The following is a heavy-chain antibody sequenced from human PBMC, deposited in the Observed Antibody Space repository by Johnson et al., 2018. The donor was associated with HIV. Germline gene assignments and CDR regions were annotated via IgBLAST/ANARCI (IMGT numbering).Heavy chain of an antibody. CDR3: ARQPDNFWSSDAFDI. V-gene: IGHV3-11*04. D-gene: IGHD3-3*01. Sequence: QMQLVESGGGVVQPGRSLRLSCAASGFTFSDYYMSWIRQAPGKGLEWVSYISSSGSTIYYADSVKGRFTISRDNAKNSVFLQMNSLRVEDTAIYYCARQPDNFWSSDAFDIWGQGTMVTVSS. CDR2: ISSSGSTI. J-gene: IGHJ3*02. CDR1: GFTFSDYY.